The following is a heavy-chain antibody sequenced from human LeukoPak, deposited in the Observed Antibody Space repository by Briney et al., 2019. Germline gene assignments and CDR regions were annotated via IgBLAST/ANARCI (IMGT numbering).Heavy chain of an antibody. CDR3: AREVLGYCSGGSCHNWFDP. D-gene: IGHD2-15*01. CDR1: GGSISSYY. Sequence: PSETLSLTCTVSGGSISSYYWSWIRQPPGKGLEWIGYIYYSGSTNYNPSLKSRVTISVDTSKNQFSLKLSSVTASDTAVYYCAREVLGYCSGGSCHNWFDPWGQGTLVTVPS. CDR2: IYYSGST. V-gene: IGHV4-59*01. J-gene: IGHJ5*02.